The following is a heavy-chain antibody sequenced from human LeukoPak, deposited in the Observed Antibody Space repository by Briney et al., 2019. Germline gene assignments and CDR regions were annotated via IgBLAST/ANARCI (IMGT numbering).Heavy chain of an antibody. Sequence: PGGSLSLSCASCVFIYLNYAMSWVRQPRARGLEWVSAITGSGCNKYYADTVKGGLTISRDNSKHTVFLQMNSLRAEDTAVYYCAKWGDYEVVTGYYVSDYWGEGALVTVSS. J-gene: IGHJ4*02. V-gene: IGHV3-23*01. CDR2: ITGSGCNK. D-gene: IGHD3-9*01. CDR3: AKWGDYEVVTGYYVSDY. CDR1: VFIYLNYA.